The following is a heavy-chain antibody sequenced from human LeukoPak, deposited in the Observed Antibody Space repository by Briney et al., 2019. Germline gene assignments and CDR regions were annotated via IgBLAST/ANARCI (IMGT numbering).Heavy chain of an antibody. D-gene: IGHD3-22*01. Sequence: GGSLRLPCAASGFTFDDYAMHWVRQAPGKGLEWVSGISWNSGSIGYADSVKGRFTISRDNAKNSLYLQMNSLRAEDTALYYCAKDLNYYDSSGQGVWGQGTLVTVYS. J-gene: IGHJ4*02. CDR3: AKDLNYYDSSGQGV. CDR1: GFTFDDYA. CDR2: ISWNSGSI. V-gene: IGHV3-9*01.